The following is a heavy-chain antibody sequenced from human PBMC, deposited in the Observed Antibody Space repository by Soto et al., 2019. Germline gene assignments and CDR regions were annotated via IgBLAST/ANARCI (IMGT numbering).Heavy chain of an antibody. Sequence: QVQLQESGPGLMQPSQTLSLTCTVSGGSIGSGGYWWSWIRQHPGRGLEWIGFVSYTGNTQYNPSLKGRVNISVDTSTKQFSLKLSSVTAADTAVYYCARGTVVWGQGTLVTVSS. J-gene: IGHJ4*02. CDR3: ARGTVV. CDR1: GGSIGSGGYW. D-gene: IGHD2-15*01. CDR2: VSYTGNT. V-gene: IGHV4-31*03.